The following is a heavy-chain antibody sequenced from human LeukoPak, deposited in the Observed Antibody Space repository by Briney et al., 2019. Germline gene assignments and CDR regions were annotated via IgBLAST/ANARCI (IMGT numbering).Heavy chain of an antibody. CDR1: GFTFRSYW. CDR2: INSDGSST. J-gene: IGHJ3*02. CDR3: ARDRGGSDFDI. Sequence: GGSLRLSCAPSGFTFRSYWMHWVRQAPGKGLVWVSRINSDGSSTSYADSVKGRFTISRDNAKNTLYLQMNSLRAEDTAVYHCARDRGGSDFDILGQGTMVTVSS. D-gene: IGHD3-10*01. V-gene: IGHV3-74*01.